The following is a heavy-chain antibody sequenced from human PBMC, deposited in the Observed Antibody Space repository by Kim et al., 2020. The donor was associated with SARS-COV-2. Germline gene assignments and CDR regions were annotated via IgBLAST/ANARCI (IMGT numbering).Heavy chain of an antibody. J-gene: IGHJ6*02. CDR3: ARDGRIAAAGTFQKEIYYYYGMAV. V-gene: IGHV3-7*01. D-gene: IGHD6-13*01. Sequence: GGSLRLSCAASGFTFSSYWMSWVRQAPGKGLEWVANIKQDGSEKYYVDSVKGRFTISRDNAKNSLYLQMNSLRAEDTAVYYCARDGRIAAAGTFQKEIYYYYGMAVWGQGTTVTVSS. CDR2: IKQDGSEK. CDR1: GFTFSSYW.